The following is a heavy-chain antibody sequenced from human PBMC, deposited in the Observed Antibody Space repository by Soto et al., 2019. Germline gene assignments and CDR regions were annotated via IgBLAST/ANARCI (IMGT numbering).Heavy chain of an antibody. CDR1: GFTFSNAW. D-gene: IGHD6-13*01. CDR2: IKSKTDGGTT. Sequence: RGGSLRLSCAASGFTFSNAWMSWVRQAPGKGLEWVGRIKSKTDGGTTDYAAPVKGRFTISRDDSKNTLYLQMNSLKTEDTAVYYCTTDLTRSWYDAFDIWGQGTMVTVSS. CDR3: TTDLTRSWYDAFDI. J-gene: IGHJ3*02. V-gene: IGHV3-15*01.